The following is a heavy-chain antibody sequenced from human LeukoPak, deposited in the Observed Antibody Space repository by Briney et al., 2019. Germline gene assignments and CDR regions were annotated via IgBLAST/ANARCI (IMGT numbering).Heavy chain of an antibody. D-gene: IGHD5-18*01. J-gene: IGHJ4*02. CDR3: ARGDMDTSMVTLGWPHY. Sequence: RASVKVSCKASGYTFSDYYIHWVRQAPGQGLEWMGWINPNSGGTNYAQKFQGRVTMTRDTSITTAYMDLSSLRSGDTAVYYCARGDMDTSMVTLGWPHYWGQGTLVTVS. CDR2: INPNSGGT. CDR1: GYTFSDYY. V-gene: IGHV1-2*02.